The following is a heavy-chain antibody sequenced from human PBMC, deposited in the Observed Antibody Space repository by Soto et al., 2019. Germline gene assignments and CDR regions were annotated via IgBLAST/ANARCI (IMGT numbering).Heavy chain of an antibody. CDR1: GDSVSSKSAA. CDR2: TYYRSKWSS. CDR3: ARTGGYLVDD. D-gene: IGHD3-16*02. Sequence: SQTLSLSCAISGDSVSSKSAAWRWIRQSPSRGLEWVGRTYYRSKWSSNYAVSVKSRITINPDTSKNQFSLQLRSVTPDDTAMYYCARTGGYLVDDWGQGTLVTLSS. J-gene: IGHJ4*02. V-gene: IGHV6-1*01.